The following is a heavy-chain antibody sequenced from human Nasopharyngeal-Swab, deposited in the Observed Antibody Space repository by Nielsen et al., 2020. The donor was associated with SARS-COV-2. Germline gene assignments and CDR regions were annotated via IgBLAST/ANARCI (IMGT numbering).Heavy chain of an antibody. D-gene: IGHD2-2*01. J-gene: IGHJ5*02. V-gene: IGHV4-34*01. CDR2: INHSGST. CDR3: ARGSLRRYCSSTSCYASSWFDP. Sequence: RQAPGKGLEWIGEINHSGSTNYNPSLKSRVTISVDTSKNQFSLKLSSVTAADTAVYYCARGSLRRYCSSTSCYASSWFDPWSQGTLVTVSS.